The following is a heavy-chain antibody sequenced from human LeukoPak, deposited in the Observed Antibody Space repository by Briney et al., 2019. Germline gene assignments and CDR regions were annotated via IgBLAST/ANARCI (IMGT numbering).Heavy chain of an antibody. CDR1: GYTLTGYY. CDR3: ARDLIGGERKDY. J-gene: IGHJ4*02. V-gene: IGHV1-2*02. Sequence: ASVKVSCKASGYTLTGYYMHWVRQAPGQGLEWMGWINPNSGGTNYAQKFQGRVTMTRDTSISTAYMELSRLRSDDTAVYYCARDLIGGERKDYWGQGTLVTVSS. CDR2: INPNSGGT. D-gene: IGHD3-16*01.